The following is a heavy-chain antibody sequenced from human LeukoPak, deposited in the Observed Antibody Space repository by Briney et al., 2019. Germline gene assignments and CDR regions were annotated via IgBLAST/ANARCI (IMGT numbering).Heavy chain of an antibody. CDR3: ASRNYYDNEVEDDAFDI. D-gene: IGHD3-22*01. V-gene: IGHV1-69*04. Sequence: GASVKASCKASGGTFSSYAISWVRQAPGQGLEWMGRIIPILGIANYAQKFQGRVTITADKSTSTAYMELSSLRSEDTAVYYCASRNYYDNEVEDDAFDIWGQGTMVTVSS. CDR2: IIPILGIA. J-gene: IGHJ3*02. CDR1: GGTFSSYA.